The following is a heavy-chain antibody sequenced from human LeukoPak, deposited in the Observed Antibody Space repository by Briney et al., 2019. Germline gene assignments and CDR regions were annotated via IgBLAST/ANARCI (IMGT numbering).Heavy chain of an antibody. CDR3: ATYHRSSVYYIDA. J-gene: IGHJ6*03. Sequence: GSLRLSCVASGFTFTNYFMSWVRQAPGKGLEWVANIKQDGSEKYYVDSVKGRFTISRDNAKNSLYLQMNSLGAEDTAVYFCATYHRSSVYYIDAWGKGTSVTVSS. CDR1: GFTFTNYF. D-gene: IGHD6-6*01. CDR2: IKQDGSEK. V-gene: IGHV3-7*01.